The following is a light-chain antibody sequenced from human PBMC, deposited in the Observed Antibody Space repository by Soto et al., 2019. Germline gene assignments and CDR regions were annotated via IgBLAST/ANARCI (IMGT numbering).Light chain of an antibody. Sequence: EIVLTQSPGTLSLSPGERATLSCRASQSVTSSYLAWYQQKPGQAPRLLIYGTSSRATGIPDRFSGSGSATDFTLTVSGLEPEDFAVYYCQQYGSSVVTFGPGTKVDV. CDR1: QSVTSSY. V-gene: IGKV3-20*01. CDR2: GTS. CDR3: QQYGSSVVT. J-gene: IGKJ3*01.